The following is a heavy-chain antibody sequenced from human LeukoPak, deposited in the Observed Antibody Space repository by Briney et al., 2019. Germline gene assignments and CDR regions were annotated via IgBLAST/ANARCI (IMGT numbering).Heavy chain of an antibody. Sequence: SETLSLTCTVSGGSISSYYWSWIRQPAGKGLEWIGYIYYSGSTNYNPSLKSRVTISVDTSKNQFSLKLSSVTAADTAVYYCTRARLPLGYFYYMDVWGKGTTVTVSS. D-gene: IGHD2-15*01. CDR3: TRARLPLGYFYYMDV. CDR2: IYYSGST. CDR1: GGSISSYY. V-gene: IGHV4-59*01. J-gene: IGHJ6*03.